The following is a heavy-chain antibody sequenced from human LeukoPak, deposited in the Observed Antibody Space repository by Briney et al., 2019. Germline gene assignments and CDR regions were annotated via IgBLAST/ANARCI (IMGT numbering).Heavy chain of an antibody. CDR2: IKQDGSEK. CDR1: GFTFSSYW. Sequence: GGSLRLSCAASGFTFSSYWMSWVRQAPGKGLEWVANIKQDGSEKYYVDSVKGRFTISRDNAKNPLYLQMNSLRAEDTAVYYCARVKRYFDWLGSTASFDYWGQGTLVTVSS. J-gene: IGHJ4*02. V-gene: IGHV3-7*03. D-gene: IGHD3-9*01. CDR3: ARVKRYFDWLGSTASFDY.